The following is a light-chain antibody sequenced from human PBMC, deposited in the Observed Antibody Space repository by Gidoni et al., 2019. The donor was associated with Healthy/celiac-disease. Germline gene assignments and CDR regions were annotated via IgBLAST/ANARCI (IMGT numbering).Light chain of an antibody. V-gene: IGKV3-11*01. CDR2: DAS. CDR1: QSVSSY. CDR3: QQRSNWT. J-gene: IGKJ1*01. Sequence: EIVLTQSPATLSLSPVERATLSCRDSQSVSSYLAWYQQKPGQAPRLLIYDASNRATGIPARFSGSESGTDFTLTISSLEPEDFAVYYCQQRSNWTFGQGTKVEIK.